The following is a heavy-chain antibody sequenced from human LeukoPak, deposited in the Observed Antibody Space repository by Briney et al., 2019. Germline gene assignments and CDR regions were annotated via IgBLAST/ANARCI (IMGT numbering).Heavy chain of an antibody. D-gene: IGHD3-10*01. CDR2: ISGSGGST. V-gene: IGHV3-23*01. CDR1: GFTFSSYA. J-gene: IGHJ4*02. CDR3: ANLVVRGVISPDY. Sequence: PGGSLRLSCAASGFTFSSYAMSWVRQAPGKGLEWVSAISGSGGSTYHADSVKGRFTISRDNSKNTLYLQMNSLRAEDTAVYYCANLVVRGVISPDYWGQGTLVTVSS.